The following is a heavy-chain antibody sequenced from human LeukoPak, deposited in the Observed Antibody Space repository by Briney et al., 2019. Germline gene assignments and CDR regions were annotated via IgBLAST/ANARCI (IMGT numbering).Heavy chain of an antibody. CDR3: ARGPPSSGGYYYYYYGMDV. Sequence: GASVKVSCKASGYTFTSYDINWVRQATGQGLEWMGWMNPNSGNTGYAQKFQGRVTMTRNTSISTAYMELSSLRSEDTAVYYCARGPPSSGGYYYYYYGMDVWGQGTTVTVSS. CDR1: GYTFTSYD. J-gene: IGHJ6*02. CDR2: MNPNSGNT. D-gene: IGHD6-19*01. V-gene: IGHV1-8*01.